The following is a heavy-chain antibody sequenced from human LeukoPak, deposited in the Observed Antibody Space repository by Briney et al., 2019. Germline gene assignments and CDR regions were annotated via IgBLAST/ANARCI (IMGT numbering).Heavy chain of an antibody. CDR2: INKDGSEE. Sequence: GGSLRLSCAASEFMFSDYWMSWVRQAPGKGPEWVASINKDGSEEYYADSVKGRFTISRDNAKNSLYLQMNSLRAEDTAMYYCARDSAGNDYWGQGTLVTVSS. V-gene: IGHV3-7*01. J-gene: IGHJ4*02. CDR3: ARDSAGNDY. D-gene: IGHD6-13*01. CDR1: EFMFSDYW.